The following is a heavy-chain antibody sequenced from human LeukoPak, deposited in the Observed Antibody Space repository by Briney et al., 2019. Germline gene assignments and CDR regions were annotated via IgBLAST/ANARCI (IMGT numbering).Heavy chain of an antibody. CDR1: GFTFNKYV. CDR3: VKGEVRGYKKRGVDY. V-gene: IGHV3-64D*06. D-gene: IGHD5-18*01. CDR2: VSNNGEST. Sequence: GGSLRLSCSASGFTFNKYVMHWVRQAPDKGLEYVSGVSNNGESTYYADSVKGRFTISRDNSKNTLYLQMSSLRLEDTAAYYCVKGEVRGYKKRGVDYWGQGTLVTVSS. J-gene: IGHJ4*02.